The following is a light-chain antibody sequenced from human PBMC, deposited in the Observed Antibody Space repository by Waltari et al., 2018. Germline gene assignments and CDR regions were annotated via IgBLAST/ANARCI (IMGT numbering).Light chain of an antibody. CDR2: GAS. Sequence: EIVLTQSPGTLSLSPGDRATLSCRASQTVRSTYLAWYQQKPGQAPTHLISGASSSATGIPTRCSGSGSGTDFSLTISRLEPEDCAVYYCQQYDISPLTFGGGTKVEIK. V-gene: IGKV3-20*01. J-gene: IGKJ4*01. CDR1: QTVRSTY. CDR3: QQYDISPLT.